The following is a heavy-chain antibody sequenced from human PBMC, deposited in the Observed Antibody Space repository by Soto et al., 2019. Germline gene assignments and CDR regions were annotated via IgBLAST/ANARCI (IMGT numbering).Heavy chain of an antibody. D-gene: IGHD6-19*01. J-gene: IGHJ4*02. CDR1: GFTFSSYW. CDR3: ARDRYSSGWYSSAELDY. V-gene: IGHV3-7*03. CDR2: IKQDGSEK. Sequence: EVQLVESGGGLVQPGGSLRLSCAASGFTFSSYWMSWVRQAPGKGLEWVANIKQDGSEKYYVDSVKGRFTISRDNAKNSLYLQMNSLRAEDTAVYYCARDRYSSGWYSSAELDYWGQGTLVTVSS.